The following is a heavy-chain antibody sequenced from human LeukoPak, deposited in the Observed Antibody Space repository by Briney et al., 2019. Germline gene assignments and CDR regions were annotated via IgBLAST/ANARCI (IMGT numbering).Heavy chain of an antibody. V-gene: IGHV3-23*01. CDR3: VRDRDWAFDY. J-gene: IGHJ4*02. CDR1: GFTFSSYG. D-gene: IGHD2-21*02. Sequence: GGSLRLSCAASGFTFSSYGMSWVRQAPGKGLEWVSAVSSSGGSTFYADSVKGRFTISRDNSKNTVYLQMNSLRPEDTAVYYCVRDRDWAFDYWGQGSLVTVSS. CDR2: VSSSGGST.